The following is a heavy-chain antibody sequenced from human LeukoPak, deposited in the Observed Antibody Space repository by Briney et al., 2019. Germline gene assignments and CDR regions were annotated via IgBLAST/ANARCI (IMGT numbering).Heavy chain of an antibody. J-gene: IGHJ1*01. CDR2: IYYSGST. V-gene: IGHV4-38-2*02. CDR3: ARQPKH. Sequence: SSETLSLTCTVSGYSISSGYYWGWIRQPPGKGLEWIGSIYYSGSTYYNPSLKSRVTISVDTSKSQFSLKLSSVTAADTAVYYCARQPKHWGQGTLVTVSS. CDR1: GYSISSGYY.